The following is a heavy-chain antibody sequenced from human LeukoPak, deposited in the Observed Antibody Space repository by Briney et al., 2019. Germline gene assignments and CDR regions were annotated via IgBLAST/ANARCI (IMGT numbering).Heavy chain of an antibody. J-gene: IGHJ4*02. Sequence: PGGSLRLSCAASGFTFSNYAMSWVRQAPGKGLEWVSVIYSGGRTHYADSVKGRLTISRDNSKNTLYLQMNSLRAEDTAVYHCARGEGLFDYWGQGTLVTVSS. CDR2: IYSGGRT. CDR1: GFTFSNYA. CDR3: ARGEGLFDY. V-gene: IGHV3-53*01.